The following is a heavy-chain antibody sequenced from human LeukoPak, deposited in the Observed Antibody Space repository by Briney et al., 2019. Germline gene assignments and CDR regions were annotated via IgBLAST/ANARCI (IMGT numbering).Heavy chain of an antibody. D-gene: IGHD3-10*01. CDR2: TYNNEST. CDR1: SGSMSSHY. J-gene: IGHJ4*02. V-gene: IGHV4-59*11. Sequence: PSETLSLTCSVSSGSMSSHYWSWIRQPPGKGLEWIGYTYNNESTNYNPSLRSRVTISVGTSENQFSLKLTSVTAADTAVYYCARGTRGPLVRRITIFDYWGQGTLVTVSS. CDR3: ARGTRGPLVRRITIFDY.